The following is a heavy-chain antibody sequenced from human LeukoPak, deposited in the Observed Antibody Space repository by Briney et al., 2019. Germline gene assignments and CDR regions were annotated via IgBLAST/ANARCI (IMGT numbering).Heavy chain of an antibody. D-gene: IGHD5-24*01. V-gene: IGHV4-34*01. CDR3: ARGDGRDGYKGRLDY. CDR2: INHSGST. J-gene: IGHJ4*02. Sequence: SETLSLTCAVYGGSFSGYYWSWIRQPPRKGLEWIGEINHSGSTDYNPSLKSRLTISVDTSKNQFSLKMSSVTAADTAVYYCARGDGRDGYKGRLDYWGQGTLVTVSS. CDR1: GGSFSGYY.